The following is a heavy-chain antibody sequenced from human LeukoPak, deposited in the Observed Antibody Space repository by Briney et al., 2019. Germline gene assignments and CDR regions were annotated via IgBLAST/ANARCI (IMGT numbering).Heavy chain of an antibody. CDR2: ISSSSSYI. J-gene: IGHJ3*02. Sequence: GGSLRLSCAASGFTFSSYSMNWVRQASGKGLEWVSSISSSSSYIYYADSVKGRFTISRDNAKNSLYLQMNSLRAEDTAVYYCARSHPDAFDIWGQGTMVTVSS. V-gene: IGHV3-21*01. CDR3: ARSHPDAFDI. CDR1: GFTFSSYS.